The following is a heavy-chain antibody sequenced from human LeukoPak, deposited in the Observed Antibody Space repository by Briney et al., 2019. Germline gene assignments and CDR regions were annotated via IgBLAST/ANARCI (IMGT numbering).Heavy chain of an antibody. Sequence: GGSLRLSCAASGFTFDDYAMHWVRQAPGKGLEWVSGISWNSGSIGYADSVKGRFTISRDNAKNSLYLQMNSLRAEDTALYYCAKDMGYDILTGYYAEDYWGQGTLVTVSS. J-gene: IGHJ4*02. V-gene: IGHV3-9*01. CDR2: ISWNSGSI. CDR1: GFTFDDYA. D-gene: IGHD3-9*01. CDR3: AKDMGYDILTGYYAEDY.